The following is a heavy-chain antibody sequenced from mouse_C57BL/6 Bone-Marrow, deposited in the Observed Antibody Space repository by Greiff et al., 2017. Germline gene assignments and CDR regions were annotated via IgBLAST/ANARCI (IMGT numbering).Heavy chain of an antibody. Sequence: VQLKQSVAELVRPGASVKLSCTASGFNIKNTYMHWVKQRPEQGLEWIVRIDPANGNTKYAPKFQSKATITADTSSNTAYLQLSSLTSEDTAIYYCSHYGSSYLYYAMDYWGQVTSVTVSS. CDR1: GFNIKNTY. V-gene: IGHV14-3*01. CDR3: SHYGSSYLYYAMDY. D-gene: IGHD1-1*01. CDR2: IDPANGNT. J-gene: IGHJ4*01.